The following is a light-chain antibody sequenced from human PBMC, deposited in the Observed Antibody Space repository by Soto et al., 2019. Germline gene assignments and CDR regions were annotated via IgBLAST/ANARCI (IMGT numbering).Light chain of an antibody. J-gene: IGKJ4*01. CDR2: DAS. CDR1: QSVTTF. CDR3: QQRTNWPLT. Sequence: EIVLTQSPVTLSSSTGDRATLSCRASQSVTTFLAWYQQKPGQAPRLLIYDASKRATGIPARLSGSGSGTDFTPTISSLEPEDFAVYYCQQRTNWPLTFSGGTKVEIK. V-gene: IGKV3-11*01.